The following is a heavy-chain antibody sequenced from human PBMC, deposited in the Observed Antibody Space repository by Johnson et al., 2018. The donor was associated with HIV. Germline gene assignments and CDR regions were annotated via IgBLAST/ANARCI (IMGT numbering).Heavy chain of an antibody. V-gene: IGHV3-13*01. CDR2: IGTAGDT. CDR3: AKDLNYGSGPVDI. J-gene: IGHJ3*02. Sequence: VQLVESGGGLVQPGRSLRLSCAASGFTFSSYDMHWVRQATGKGLEWVSAIGTAGDTYYPGSVKGRFTISRENAKNTLYRQMNSLRAEDTAVYYCAKDLNYGSGPVDIWGQGTMVTVSS. CDR1: GFTFSSYD. D-gene: IGHD3-10*01.